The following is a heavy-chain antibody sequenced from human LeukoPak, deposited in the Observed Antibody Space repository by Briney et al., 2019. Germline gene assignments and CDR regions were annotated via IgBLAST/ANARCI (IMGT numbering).Heavy chain of an antibody. D-gene: IGHD5-18*01. J-gene: IGHJ4*02. V-gene: IGHV3-21*01. CDR1: GFTFSSYS. CDR3: ARAPRGGYSYGNDY. Sequence: GGSLRLSCAASGFTFSSYSMNWVRQAPGKGLEWVSSISSSSSYIYYADSMKGRFTISRDNAKNSLYLQMNSLRDEDTAVYYCARAPRGGYSYGNDYWGQGTLVTVSS. CDR2: ISSSSSYI.